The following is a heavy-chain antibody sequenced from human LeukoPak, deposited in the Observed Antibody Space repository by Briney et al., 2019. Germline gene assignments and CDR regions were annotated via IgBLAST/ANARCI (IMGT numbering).Heavy chain of an antibody. Sequence: SGGSLRLSCAASGFTFSSYAMSWVRQAPGKGLEWVGRIKSKTDGGTIDYAVPVRGRFTISRDDSKKTLYLEMNSLRTEDTAVYYYKAFGGLIVTPGGYWGQGTLVTVSS. CDR1: GFTFSSYA. D-gene: IGHD3-16*02. CDR3: KAFGGLIVTPGGY. J-gene: IGHJ4*02. CDR2: IKSKTDGGTI. V-gene: IGHV3-15*01.